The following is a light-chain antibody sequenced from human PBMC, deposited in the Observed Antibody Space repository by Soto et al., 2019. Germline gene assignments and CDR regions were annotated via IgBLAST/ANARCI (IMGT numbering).Light chain of an antibody. V-gene: IGKV1-27*01. Sequence: DIQMTPSPCSRSASVGDRVTISCRASQGISNYLAWYQQKPGKVPKLLIYAASTLQSGVPSRFSCSGSGTDFTLTISSLQPEDVATYYCEKYNSAPRTFGQGTKVDIK. CDR2: AAS. CDR3: EKYNSAPRT. J-gene: IGKJ1*01. CDR1: QGISNY.